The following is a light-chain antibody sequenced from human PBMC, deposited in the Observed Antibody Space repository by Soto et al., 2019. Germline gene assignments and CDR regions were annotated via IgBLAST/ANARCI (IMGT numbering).Light chain of an antibody. CDR2: KAS. V-gene: IGKV1-5*03. J-gene: IGKJ1*01. CDR1: QSISTV. CDR3: QQYNSYSRT. Sequence: DIQMSQSPSTLSASVGDRVTITCRASQSISTVLAWYQQKPGKAPKLLIYKASSLESGVPSRFSGSGSGTDFTLTISSVPPDDFATYHCQQYNSYSRTFGQGTKVEIK.